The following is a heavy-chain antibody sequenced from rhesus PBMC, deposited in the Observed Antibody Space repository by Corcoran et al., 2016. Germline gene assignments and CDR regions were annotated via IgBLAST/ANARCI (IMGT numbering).Heavy chain of an antibody. V-gene: IGHV4-106*01. CDR3: ARVYWQLVDY. CDR2: NYGSGGGT. J-gene: IGHJ4*01. Sequence: QVQLQESGPGLVKPSETLSLTCAVSGGSISDDYYWSWIRQSPGKGLEWIGYNYGSGGGTNYNPSLKNRVTMSIDTYKNQFSLKLSSVTAADTAVYYCARVYWQLVDYWGQGVLVTVSS. CDR1: GGSISDDYY. D-gene: IGHD6-13*01.